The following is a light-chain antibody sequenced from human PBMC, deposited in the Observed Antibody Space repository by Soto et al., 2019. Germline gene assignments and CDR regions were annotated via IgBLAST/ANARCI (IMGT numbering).Light chain of an antibody. J-gene: IGLJ2*01. Sequence: QSALTQPRSVSGSPGQSVTISCTGTSSDVGGYNYVSWYQHHPGKAPKLIIYDVTKRPSGVPDRFSGSKSGNTASLTISGLQTDDEADYYCCSYAGSYTWLFGGGTKVTAL. CDR1: SSDVGGYNY. CDR3: CSYAGSYTWL. CDR2: DVT. V-gene: IGLV2-11*01.